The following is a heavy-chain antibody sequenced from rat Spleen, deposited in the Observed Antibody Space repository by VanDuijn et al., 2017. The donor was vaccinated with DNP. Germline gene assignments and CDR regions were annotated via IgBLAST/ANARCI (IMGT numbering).Heavy chain of an antibody. V-gene: IGHV5-19*01. CDR1: GFTFSNYG. D-gene: IGHD5-1*01. Sequence: EVQLVESGGGLVQPGRSLKLSCAASGFTFSNYGMHWIRQAPGKGLEWVASISNTGDNTYYSDSVKGRFTISRDNAQNTLYLQMDSLRSEDTATYYCATDEKLGDYVMDAWGQGASVTVSS. J-gene: IGHJ4*01. CDR3: ATDEKLGDYVMDA. CDR2: ISNTGDNT.